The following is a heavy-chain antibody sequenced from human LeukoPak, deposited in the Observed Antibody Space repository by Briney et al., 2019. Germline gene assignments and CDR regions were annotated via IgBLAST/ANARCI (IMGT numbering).Heavy chain of an antibody. D-gene: IGHD5-24*01. V-gene: IGHV4-39*07. CDR2: INHSGST. Sequence: SETLSLTCTVSGGSISSSSYYWGWIRQPPGKGLEWIGEINHSGSTNYNPSLKSRVTISVDTSKNQFSLKLSSVTAADTAVYYCARYPRRDGYNYRNYYYYGMDVWGQGTTVTVSS. CDR1: GGSISSSSYY. CDR3: ARYPRRDGYNYRNYYYYGMDV. J-gene: IGHJ6*02.